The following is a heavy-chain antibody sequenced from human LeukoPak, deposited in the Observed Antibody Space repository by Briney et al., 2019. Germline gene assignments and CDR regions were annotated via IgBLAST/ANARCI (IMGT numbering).Heavy chain of an antibody. V-gene: IGHV1-69*06. D-gene: IGHD3-16*01. J-gene: IGHJ6*03. CDR3: ARETSQKGAHYMDV. Sequence: GSSVKVSCKASGGTFSSYAISWVRQAPGQGLEWMGGIIPIFGTANYAQKFQGRVTITADKSTSTADMELSSLRSEDTAVYYCARETSQKGAHYMDVWGKGTTVTISS. CDR2: IIPIFGTA. CDR1: GGTFSSYA.